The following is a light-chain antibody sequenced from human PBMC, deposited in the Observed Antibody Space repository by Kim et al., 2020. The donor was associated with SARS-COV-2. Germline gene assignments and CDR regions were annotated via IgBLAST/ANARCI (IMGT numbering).Light chain of an antibody. Sequence: EIVMTQSPVALSVSPGERATLSCRASQSVSSNLAWYQQKPGQGPRLLIYGASTRATGIPARFGGSGSGTEFTLTISSLQSEDFAVYYCQQYNNWPPFTFGPGTKVDIK. CDR1: QSVSSN. J-gene: IGKJ3*01. CDR2: GAS. CDR3: QQYNNWPPFT. V-gene: IGKV3-15*01.